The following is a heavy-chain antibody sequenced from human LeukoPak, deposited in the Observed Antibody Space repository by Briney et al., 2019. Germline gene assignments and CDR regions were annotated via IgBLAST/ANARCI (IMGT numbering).Heavy chain of an antibody. CDR1: GGSISSGGYY. J-gene: IGHJ4*02. CDR3: ARYYYDSSGYYYVFDY. V-gene: IGHV4-31*03. CDR2: IYYSGST. D-gene: IGHD3-22*01. Sequence: PSETLSLTCTVSGGSISSGGYYWSWIRQHPGKGLEWIGYIYYSGSTYYNPSLKSRVTISVDTSKNQFSLKLSYVTAADTAMYYCARYYYDSSGYYYVFDYWGQGTLVTVSS.